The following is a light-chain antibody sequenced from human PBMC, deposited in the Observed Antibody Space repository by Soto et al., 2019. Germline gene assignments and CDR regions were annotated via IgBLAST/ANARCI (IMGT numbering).Light chain of an antibody. Sequence: PWERATLSCRASQSVSSYLAWYQQKPGQAPRLLIYDASHRATGIPARFSGGGSGTDFTLTISSLEPEDFAVYYCQQRSNWPLAFGGGTKVEIK. CDR1: QSVSSY. CDR2: DAS. V-gene: IGKV3-11*01. CDR3: QQRSNWPLA. J-gene: IGKJ4*01.